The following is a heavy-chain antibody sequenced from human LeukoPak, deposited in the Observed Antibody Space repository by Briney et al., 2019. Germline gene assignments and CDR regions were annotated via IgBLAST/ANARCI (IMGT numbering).Heavy chain of an antibody. J-gene: IGHJ4*02. Sequence: PGGSLRLSCAASGFTFSSYSMNWVRQAPGKGLEWVSSISSSSSYIYYADSVKGRFTISRNNAKNSLYLQMNSLRAEDTAVYYCTTDRLGELWAPPLDYWGQGTLVTVSS. D-gene: IGHD3-10*01. V-gene: IGHV3-21*01. CDR2: ISSSSSYI. CDR1: GFTFSSYS. CDR3: TTDRLGELWAPPLDY.